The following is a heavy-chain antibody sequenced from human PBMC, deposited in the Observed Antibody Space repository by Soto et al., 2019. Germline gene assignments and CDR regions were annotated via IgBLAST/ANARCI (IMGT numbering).Heavy chain of an antibody. V-gene: IGHV1-18*04. J-gene: IGHJ4*02. CDR2: ISAYNGNT. D-gene: IGHD3-22*01. CDR3: ARDYCAGYSYDSSGPFGIDY. Sequence: ASVKVSCKASGYTFTSYGISWVRQAPGQGLEWMGWISAYNGNTNYAQKLQGRDTMTTDTFTSTAYMELRSLRYDDTDVYYCARDYCAGYSYDSSGPFGIDYWGQGTLVTVSS. CDR1: GYTFTSYG.